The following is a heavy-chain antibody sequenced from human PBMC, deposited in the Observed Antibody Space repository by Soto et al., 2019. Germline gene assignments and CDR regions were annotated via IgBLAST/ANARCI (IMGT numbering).Heavy chain of an antibody. V-gene: IGHV4-31*03. CDR2: IYYSGST. CDR3: ARGAGNYYYGMDV. CDR1: GGSISSGGYY. D-gene: IGHD6-13*01. Sequence: SETLSLTCTVSGGSISSGGYYWSWIRQHPGKGLEWIGYIYYSGSTYYNPSLKSRVTISVDTSKNQFSLKLSSVTAADTAVYYCARGAGNYYYGMDVWGQGTTVTVSS. J-gene: IGHJ6*02.